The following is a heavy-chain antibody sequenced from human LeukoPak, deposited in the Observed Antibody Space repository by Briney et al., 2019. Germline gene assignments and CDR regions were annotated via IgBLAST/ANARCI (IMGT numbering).Heavy chain of an antibody. D-gene: IGHD3-9*01. J-gene: IGHJ4*02. CDR3: ARFRYFDWCFDY. CDR1: GFTFSSYG. V-gene: IGHV3-23*01. Sequence: HPGGSLRLSCAASGFTFSSYGMSWVRQAPGKGLEWVSAISGSGGSTYYADSVKGRFTISRDNSKNTLYLQMNSLRAEDTAVYYCARFRYFDWCFDYWGQGTLVTVSS. CDR2: ISGSGGST.